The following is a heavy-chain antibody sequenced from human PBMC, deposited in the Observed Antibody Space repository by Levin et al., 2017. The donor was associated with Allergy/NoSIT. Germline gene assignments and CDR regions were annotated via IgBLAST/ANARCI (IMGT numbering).Heavy chain of an antibody. V-gene: IGHV3-33*01. Sequence: GGSLRLSCAASGFTFSSYGMHWVRQAPGKGLEWVAVIWYDGSNKYYADSVKGRFTISRDNSKNTLYLQMNSLRAEDTAVYYCARGYDFGSGCDYWGQGTLVTVSS. J-gene: IGHJ4*02. CDR2: IWYDGSNK. CDR1: GFTFSSYG. D-gene: IGHD3-3*01. CDR3: ARGYDFGSGCDY.